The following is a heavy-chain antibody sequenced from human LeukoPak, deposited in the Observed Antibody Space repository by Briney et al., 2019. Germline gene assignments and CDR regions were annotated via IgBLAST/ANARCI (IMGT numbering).Heavy chain of an antibody. Sequence: PSETLSLTCTVSGGSISSYYWSWIRQPAGNGLEWIGRIYTSGSTNYNPSLTSRVTISVDKSKNQFSLKLSPVTAADTAVYYCARATRWVPFDYWGQGTLVTVSS. J-gene: IGHJ4*02. V-gene: IGHV4-4*07. CDR1: GGSISSYY. CDR2: IYTSGST. CDR3: ARATRWVPFDY. D-gene: IGHD4-23*01.